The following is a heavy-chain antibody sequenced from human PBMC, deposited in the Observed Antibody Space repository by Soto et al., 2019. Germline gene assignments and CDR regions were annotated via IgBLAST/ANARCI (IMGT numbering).Heavy chain of an antibody. J-gene: IGHJ3*02. V-gene: IGHV1-58*01. Sequence: SVKFSCKASGFTFTSSAVQWVRQANGQRLEWIGWIVVGSGNTNYAQKFQERVTITRDMSTSTAYMELSSLRSEDTAVYYCAAPRAHLLYSIAFDIWGQGTMVTVSS. CDR1: GFTFTSSA. CDR2: IVVGSGNT. D-gene: IGHD2-2*02. CDR3: AAPRAHLLYSIAFDI.